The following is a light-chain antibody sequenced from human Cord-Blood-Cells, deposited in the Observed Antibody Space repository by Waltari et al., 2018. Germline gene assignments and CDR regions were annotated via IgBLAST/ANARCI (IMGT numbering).Light chain of an antibody. CDR3: SSYTSSSTHVV. Sequence: QSALTQPASVSGSPGQSITISCTGTSSDVGGYNYVSWYQHHPGKAPKLLIYDVSKRPSGVSNRFSGSKSGNTASLTISGLQAEDEADYYCSSYTSSSTHVVFGGGTKLTVL. V-gene: IGLV2-14*03. CDR1: SSDVGGYNY. CDR2: DVS. J-gene: IGLJ2*01.